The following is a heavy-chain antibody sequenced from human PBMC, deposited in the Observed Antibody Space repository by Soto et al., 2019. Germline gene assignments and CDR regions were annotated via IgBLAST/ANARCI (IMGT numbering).Heavy chain of an antibody. CDR2: ISGSSDTI. CDR3: ARVQGGSPGLGGIYYYFGGAA. CDR1: GFTLSSYN. Sequence: GGFLRLSCAASGFTLSSYNMNWVRQAPGKGLEWVSYISGSSDTIYYADSVKGRFTISRDNAKNSLYLQMDSLRDEDTAVYYCARVQGGSPGLGGIYYYFGGAAGGKGTPVT. D-gene: IGHD3-16*01. V-gene: IGHV3-48*02. J-gene: IGHJ6*04.